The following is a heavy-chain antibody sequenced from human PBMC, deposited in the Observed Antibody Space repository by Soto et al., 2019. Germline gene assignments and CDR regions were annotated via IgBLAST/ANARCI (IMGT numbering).Heavy chain of an antibody. J-gene: IGHJ1*01. D-gene: IGHD2-8*01. CDR1: GFSFGDYA. CDR2: IRNKAYRGTT. V-gene: IGHV3-49*04. CDR3: TSGDKDLNGY. Sequence: GSMRRSCTASGFSFGDYAMSWVRQAPGKGLEWISFIRNKAYRGTTKYAASVRGRFTISRDDSKSIAYLQMNRLKPEDTAVYYCTSGDKDLNGYWSQGTLFTVSS.